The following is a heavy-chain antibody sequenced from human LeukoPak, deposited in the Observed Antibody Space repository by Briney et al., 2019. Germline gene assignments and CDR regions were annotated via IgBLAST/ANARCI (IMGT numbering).Heavy chain of an antibody. CDR3: ARVSGDAWYYYYYMDV. Sequence: ASVKVSCKAFGYTFTSNYMHWVRQAPGQGPEWMGVISPSGGSTTYAQKFQGRVTLTRDMSTSADYLELSSLRSEDTAVYYCARVSGDAWYYYYYMDVWGKGTTVTVSS. CDR2: ISPSGGST. V-gene: IGHV1-46*01. D-gene: IGHD1-14*01. CDR1: GYTFTSNY. J-gene: IGHJ6*03.